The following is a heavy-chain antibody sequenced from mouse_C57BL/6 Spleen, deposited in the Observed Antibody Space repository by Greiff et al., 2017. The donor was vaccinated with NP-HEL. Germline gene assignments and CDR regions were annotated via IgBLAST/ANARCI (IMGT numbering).Heavy chain of an antibody. CDR2: IHPNSGST. V-gene: IGHV1-64*01. J-gene: IGHJ4*01. Sequence: VQLQQSGAELVKPGASVKLSCKASGYTFTSYWMHWVKQRPGQGLEWIGMIHPNSGSTNYNEKFKSKATLTVDKSSSTAYMQLSSLTSEDSAVYYGARGGAGYVGLYYYAMDYWGQGTSVTVSS. D-gene: IGHD3-2*02. CDR3: ARGGAGYVGLYYYAMDY. CDR1: GYTFTSYW.